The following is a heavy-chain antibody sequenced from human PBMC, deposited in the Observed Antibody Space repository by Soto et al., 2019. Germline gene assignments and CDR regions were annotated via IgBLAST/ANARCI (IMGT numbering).Heavy chain of an antibody. CDR1: GFAFYNYA. CDR2: ISDSGISI. V-gene: IGHV3-23*01. D-gene: IGHD1-26*01. J-gene: IGHJ4*02. Sequence: EEQLLESGGGLIQPGGSLRLSCAASGFAFYNYAMAWVRQAPGKGLEWVSGISDSGISIYYTDSVKGRFTISRDNSKNTLFLQMDSLRGEDTALYYYETDARRTGLLGQWVGWGQGSLVTVSS. CDR3: ETDARRTGLLGQWVG.